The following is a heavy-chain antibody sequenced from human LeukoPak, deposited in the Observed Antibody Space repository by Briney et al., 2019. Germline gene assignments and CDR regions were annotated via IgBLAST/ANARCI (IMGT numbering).Heavy chain of an antibody. CDR1: GYSISSGFY. CDR2: IYHSGST. V-gene: IGHV4-38-2*02. J-gene: IGHJ4*02. D-gene: IGHD1-1*01. Sequence: SETLSLTCTVSGYSISSGFYWGWIRPPPGKGLEWIGSIYHSGSTHYNSSLKSRVTISVDTSKNQLSLKLSSVTAADTAVFYCARGVGLTQGGTFDYWGQGTLVTVSS. CDR3: ARGVGLTQGGTFDY.